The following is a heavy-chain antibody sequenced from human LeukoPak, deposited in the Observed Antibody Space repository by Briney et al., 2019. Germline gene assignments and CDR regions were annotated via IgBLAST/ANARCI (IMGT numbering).Heavy chain of an antibody. V-gene: IGHV4-39*07. Sequence: SETLSLTCTVSGGSISSSSYYWGWIRQPPGKGLEWIGSIYYSGSTYYNPSLKSRVTISVDTSKNQFSLKLSSVTVADTAVYYCARRSRIAARPFRVALDIWGQGTMVTVSS. CDR1: GGSISSSSYY. J-gene: IGHJ3*02. CDR3: ARRSRIAARPFRVALDI. D-gene: IGHD6-6*01. CDR2: IYYSGST.